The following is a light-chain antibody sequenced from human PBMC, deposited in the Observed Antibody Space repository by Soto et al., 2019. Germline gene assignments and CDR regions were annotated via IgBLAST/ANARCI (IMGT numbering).Light chain of an antibody. CDR3: QQYNNWS. V-gene: IGKV3-15*01. CDR2: DAS. J-gene: IGKJ5*01. Sequence: EIVLTQSPPTLSASPGERAIFSCRASQSVGSNIAWYQQKPGQSPRLLVYDASTRTTAIPARFSGSGSGTEFTLTISSLQSEDFAVYYCQQYNNWSFGQGTRLDI. CDR1: QSVGSN.